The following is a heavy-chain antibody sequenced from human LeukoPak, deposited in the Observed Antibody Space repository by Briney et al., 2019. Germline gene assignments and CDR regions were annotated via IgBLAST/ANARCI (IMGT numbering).Heavy chain of an antibody. D-gene: IGHD3-16*01. V-gene: IGHV3-30-3*01. CDR3: ATGGLSRAKHSRSHY. Sequence: GGSLRLSCAASGFTFRSYNMHWVRQAPGKGLEWVAFISDDGGNKYLADSVKGRFTISRDTSKNTLYLQMNTLRVEDTSVYYCATGGLSRAKHSRSHYWGQGTLVTVSS. CDR2: ISDDGGNK. CDR1: GFTFRSYN. J-gene: IGHJ4*02.